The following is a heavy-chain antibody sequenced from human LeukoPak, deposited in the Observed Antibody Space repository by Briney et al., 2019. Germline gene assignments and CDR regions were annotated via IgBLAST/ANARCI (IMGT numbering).Heavy chain of an antibody. D-gene: IGHD2-2*01. J-gene: IGHJ4*02. CDR2: IYSSGAT. Sequence: SETLSLTCTVSGGSITTYNWIWIRQTPGQALEWIGHIYSSGATKYNPSLKSRATILLDMSKNQLSLKLSSVSAADTAVYYCARRTPGPQLDEYVAYFFDHWGQGTQVTVSS. CDR1: GGSITTYN. V-gene: IGHV4-4*09. CDR3: ARRTPGPQLDEYVAYFFDH.